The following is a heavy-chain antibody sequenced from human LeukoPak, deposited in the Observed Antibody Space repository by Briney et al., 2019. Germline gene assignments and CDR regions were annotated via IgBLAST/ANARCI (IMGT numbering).Heavy chain of an antibody. Sequence: GGSLRLSCAASGFTFSNYWMTWVRQAPGKGLEWVADIKRDGSEKYYVDSVKGRFTISRDNAKNSLYLQMNSLRAEDTAVYYCAREGGVTMVRGVINYWGQGTLVTVSS. V-gene: IGHV3-7*01. CDR3: AREGGVTMVRGVINY. D-gene: IGHD3-10*01. CDR1: GFTFSNYW. CDR2: IKRDGSEK. J-gene: IGHJ4*02.